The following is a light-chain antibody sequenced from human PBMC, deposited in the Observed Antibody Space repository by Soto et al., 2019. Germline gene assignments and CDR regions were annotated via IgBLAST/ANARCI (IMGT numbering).Light chain of an antibody. CDR1: QSVASSY. CDR2: GAS. V-gene: IGKV3-20*01. CDR3: QHYRTSPFT. J-gene: IGKJ3*01. Sequence: EIVLTQSPGTLSLSPGERVTLSCRASQSVASSYFAWYQQKPGQAPRLLIYGASTRATGIPDRFSGSGSGTDFTLTIARLEPEDFAVYYCQHYRTSPFTFGPGTKVEIK.